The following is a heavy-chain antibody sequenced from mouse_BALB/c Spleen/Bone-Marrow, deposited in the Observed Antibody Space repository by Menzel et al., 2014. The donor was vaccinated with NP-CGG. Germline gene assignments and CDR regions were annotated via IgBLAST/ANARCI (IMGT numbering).Heavy chain of an antibody. J-gene: IGHJ1*01. CDR2: ILPGSGST. Sequence: QVQLQQSGAELMKPGASVKISCKATGYTFSSYWIEWVKQRPGHGLEWIGEILPGSGSTNYNEKFKAKATFTADTSSNTAYMQLSSLTSEDSAVYYCAREDGLWYFDVWGAGTTVTVSS. CDR1: GYTFSSYW. V-gene: IGHV1-9*01. D-gene: IGHD1-1*01. CDR3: AREDGLWYFDV.